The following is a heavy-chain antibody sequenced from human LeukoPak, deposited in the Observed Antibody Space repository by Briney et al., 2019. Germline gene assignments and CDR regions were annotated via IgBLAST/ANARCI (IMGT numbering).Heavy chain of an antibody. J-gene: IGHJ4*02. CDR3: ARGKRFGDYLDY. Sequence: TGGSLRLSCAASGFTFSSYEVNWVRQAPGKGLEWVSYISSSGTTIYYADSVKGRFTISRDNAKNALHLQMNSLRAEDTAVYFCARGKRFGDYLDYWGQGTLVTVSS. D-gene: IGHD3-10*01. CDR1: GFTFSSYE. V-gene: IGHV3-48*03. CDR2: ISSSGTTI.